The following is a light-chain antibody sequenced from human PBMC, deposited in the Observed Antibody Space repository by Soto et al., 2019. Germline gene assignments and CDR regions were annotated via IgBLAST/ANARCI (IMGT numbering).Light chain of an antibody. CDR1: SSDVGGYNR. CDR2: EVS. CDR3: SSYTSSSTFIWV. J-gene: IGLJ3*02. V-gene: IGLV2-18*02. Sequence: QSALTQPPSVSGSPGQSVTISCTGTSSDVGGYNRVSWYQQPPGTAPKLMIYEVSNRPSGVPDRFSGSKSGNTASLTISGLQAEDEADYYCSSYTSSSTFIWVFGGGTQLTVL.